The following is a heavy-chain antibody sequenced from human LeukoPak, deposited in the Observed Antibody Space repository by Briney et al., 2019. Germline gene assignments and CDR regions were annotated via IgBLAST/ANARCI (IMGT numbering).Heavy chain of an antibody. D-gene: IGHD5-24*01. CDR3: AKEREMATRYYFDY. V-gene: IGHV3-30*02. J-gene: IGHJ4*02. CDR1: GFTLGSYG. CDR2: IPYDGSNE. Sequence: GGSLRLSCAASGFTLGSYGMHWVRQAPGKGLEWVASIPYDGSNEYYGDSVKGRFSVSRDNSKNTLYLHMNSLRAEDTAVYYCAKEREMATRYYFDYWGQGTLVTVSS.